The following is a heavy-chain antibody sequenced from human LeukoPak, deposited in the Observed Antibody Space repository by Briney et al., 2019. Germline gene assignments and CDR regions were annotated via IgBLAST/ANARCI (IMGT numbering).Heavy chain of an antibody. Sequence: GGSLRLSCAASGFTFSSYEMNWVRQAPGKGLEWVSYISSSGNTIYYADSVKGRFTNSRDNTNNSLYLQMNSLRAEDTAVYYCARDRADYVGAFDIWGQGTMVTVSS. V-gene: IGHV3-48*03. CDR3: ARDRADYVGAFDI. D-gene: IGHD4-17*01. CDR1: GFTFSSYE. CDR2: ISSSGNTI. J-gene: IGHJ3*02.